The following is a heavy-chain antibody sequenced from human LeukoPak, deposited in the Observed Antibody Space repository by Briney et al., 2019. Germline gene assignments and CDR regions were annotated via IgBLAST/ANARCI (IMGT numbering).Heavy chain of an antibody. J-gene: IGHJ6*02. D-gene: IGHD2/OR15-2a*01. CDR1: GDSVSSNSA. V-gene: IGHV6-1*01. CDR3: TRGFLSTGMDV. Sequence: SQTLSLTCGISGDSVSSNSAWNWLRQSPSRGLEWLGRTYYKSKWYSEYAVSVKSRIIISPDTCKNQFSLQLNSVTPDDTAVYYCTRGFLSTGMDVWGQGTTVTVSS. CDR2: TYYKSKWYS.